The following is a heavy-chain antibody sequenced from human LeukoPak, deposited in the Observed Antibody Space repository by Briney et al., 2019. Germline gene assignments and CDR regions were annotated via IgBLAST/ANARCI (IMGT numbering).Heavy chain of an antibody. V-gene: IGHV3-15*01. CDR2: IKSRTDGETT. CDR3: ADLGDYAVG. D-gene: IGHD4-17*01. J-gene: IGHJ4*02. Sequence: GGSLRLSCAASGFTFRNAWMSWVRQAPGKGLEWVGRIKSRTDGETTEYAAPVKGRFSISSDDSKNTLYLQINSLKTEDTAVYYCADLGDYAVGWGQGTLVTVSS. CDR1: GFTFRNAW.